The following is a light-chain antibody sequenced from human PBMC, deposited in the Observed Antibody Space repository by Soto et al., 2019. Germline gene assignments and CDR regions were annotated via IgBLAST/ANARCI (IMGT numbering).Light chain of an antibody. CDR2: DAS. J-gene: IGKJ3*01. V-gene: IGKV3-11*01. CDR1: QSVSSY. Sequence: EIVLTQSPATLSLSPGERATLSCRASQSVSSYLAWYQQKPGQAPRLLIYDASNRATGIPARFSGSGSGTDFTRTISSLEPEDFAVYYWQQRSNSPFTFGPGTKVDIK. CDR3: QQRSNSPFT.